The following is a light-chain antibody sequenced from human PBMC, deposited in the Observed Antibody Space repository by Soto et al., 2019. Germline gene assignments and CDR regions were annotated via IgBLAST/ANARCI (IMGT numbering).Light chain of an antibody. J-gene: IGKJ2*01. CDR3: QQYYSSLHS. CDR2: WAS. V-gene: IGKV4-1*01. Sequence: DIVMAQSPDSLAVSLSERATVNCRSSQSVLSTSDNKNYLAWYQQKPGRPPKALIYWASTRESGVPDRFSGSGSGTDFTLTINSLQAEDVAVYYCQQYYSSLHSFGQGTKVDIK. CDR1: QSVLSTSDNKNY.